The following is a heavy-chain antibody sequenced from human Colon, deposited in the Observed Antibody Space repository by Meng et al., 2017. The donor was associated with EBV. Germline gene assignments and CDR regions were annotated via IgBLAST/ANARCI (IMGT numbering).Heavy chain of an antibody. V-gene: IGHV4-4*02. CDR1: GTSISTSNW. CDR3: ARDGGVTHIP. J-gene: IGHJ5*02. Sequence: QVEVEEAGPGLVKPSGTLSFTCAVFGTSISTSNWWSWIRQSPGEGLEWIGAIYHNGQTNYNPSLKSRVSMSVDESKNEFSLNLKSVTAADTAVYYCARDGGVTHIPWGQGVLVTVSS. CDR2: IYHNGQT. D-gene: IGHD2-8*02.